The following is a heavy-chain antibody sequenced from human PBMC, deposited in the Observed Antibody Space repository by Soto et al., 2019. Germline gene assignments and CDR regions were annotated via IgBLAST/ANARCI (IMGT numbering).Heavy chain of an antibody. D-gene: IGHD2-15*01. CDR3: ARVDVVVAADAFDI. CDR2: IYYDGSNE. CDR1: EFTFSNFG. J-gene: IGHJ3*02. Sequence: QVQLVESGGGVVQPGRSLRLSCAASEFTFSNFGMHWVRQAPGKGLEWVAVIYYDGSNEYYADSVKGRFTISRDNSKNTLDLQMNSLRAEDRAVYYCARVDVVVAADAFDIWGQGTMVTVSS. V-gene: IGHV3-33*01.